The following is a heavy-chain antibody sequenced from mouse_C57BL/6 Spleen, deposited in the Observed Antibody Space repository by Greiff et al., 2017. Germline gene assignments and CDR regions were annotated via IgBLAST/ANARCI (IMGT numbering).Heavy chain of an antibody. J-gene: IGHJ4*01. CDR1: GYTFTSYW. CDR2: IDPSDSYT. V-gene: IGHV1-69*01. CDR3: ARRDYGSSYAMDY. D-gene: IGHD1-1*01. Sequence: QVQLQQPGAELVMPGASVKLSCKASGYTFTSYWMHWVKPRPGQGLEWIGEIDPSDSYTNYNQKFKGKSTLTVDKSSSTAYMQLSSLTSEDSAVYYCARRDYGSSYAMDYWGQGTSVTVSS.